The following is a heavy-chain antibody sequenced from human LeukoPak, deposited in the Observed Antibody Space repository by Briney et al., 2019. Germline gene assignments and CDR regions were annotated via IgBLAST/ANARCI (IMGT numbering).Heavy chain of an antibody. CDR3: ARLGAYEAGLDY. J-gene: IGHJ4*02. CDR2: INPNSGGT. CDR1: GDTFTGHY. V-gene: IGHV1-2*02. D-gene: IGHD3-16*01. Sequence: ASVKVSCKASGDTFTGHYMQWVRLAPGQALEWMGWINPNSGGTDYAQKFQGRVTMTRDTSISTAYMELSRLRSDDTAVYYCARLGAYEAGLDYWGQGTVATVSS.